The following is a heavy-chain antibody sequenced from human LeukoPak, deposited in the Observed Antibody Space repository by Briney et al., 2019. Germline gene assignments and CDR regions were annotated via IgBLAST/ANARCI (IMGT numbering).Heavy chain of an antibody. CDR1: GFTFSSYA. CDR3: AKDTSVFWPFDLDY. D-gene: IGHD3-9*01. J-gene: IGHJ4*02. CDR2: ISYDGSNK. V-gene: IGHV3-30*18. Sequence: GGSLRLSCAASGFTFSSYAMNWVRQAPGKGLEWVAVISYDGSNKYYADSVKGRFTISRDNSKNTLYLQMNSLRAEDTAVYYCAKDTSVFWPFDLDYWGQGTLVTVSS.